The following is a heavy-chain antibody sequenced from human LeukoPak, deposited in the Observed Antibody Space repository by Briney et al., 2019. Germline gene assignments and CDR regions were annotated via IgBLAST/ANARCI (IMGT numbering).Heavy chain of an antibody. CDR3: VGEKSFFGEGV. CDR2: MYYTGST. V-gene: IGHV4-59*12. D-gene: IGHD3-10*01. Sequence: SETLSLTCTVSGGSISRYYWNWIRQSPGKGMEWIGHMYYTGSTNYNPSLRSRVFISVETSKNQGSLNLNSVTAADTAVYYCVGEKSFFGEGVWGHGKMVTVSS. CDR1: GGSISRYY. J-gene: IGHJ3*01.